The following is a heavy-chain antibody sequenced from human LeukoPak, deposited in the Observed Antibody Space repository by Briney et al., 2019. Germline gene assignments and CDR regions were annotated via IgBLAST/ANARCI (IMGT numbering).Heavy chain of an antibody. CDR2: ISYDGSNK. D-gene: IGHD6-13*01. Sequence: PGGSLRLSCAASGFTFSSYGMHWVRQAPGKGLEGGAVISYDGSNKYYADSVKGRFTISRDNSKNTLYLQMNSLRAEDTAVYYCAKGYSPIPYSGMDVWGQGTTVTVSS. V-gene: IGHV3-30*18. CDR1: GFTFSSYG. CDR3: AKGYSPIPYSGMDV. J-gene: IGHJ6*02.